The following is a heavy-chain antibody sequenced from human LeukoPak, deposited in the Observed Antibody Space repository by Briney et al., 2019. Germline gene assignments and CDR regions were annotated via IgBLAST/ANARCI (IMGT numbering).Heavy chain of an antibody. Sequence: ASVKVSCKASGYTFTSYGISWVRQAPGQGLEWMGIINPSGGSTSYAQKFQGRVTMTRDTSTSTVYMELSSLRSEDTAVYYCARENSLRDNYFDYWGQGTLVTVSS. CDR2: INPSGGST. V-gene: IGHV1-46*01. CDR3: ARENSLRDNYFDY. D-gene: IGHD4-23*01. CDR1: GYTFTSYG. J-gene: IGHJ4*02.